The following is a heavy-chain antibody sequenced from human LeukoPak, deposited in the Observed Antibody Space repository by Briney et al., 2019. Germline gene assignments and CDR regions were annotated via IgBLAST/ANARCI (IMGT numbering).Heavy chain of an antibody. V-gene: IGHV1-18*04. CDR1: GYTFTGYY. J-gene: IGHJ6*03. D-gene: IGHD3-16*01. CDR3: ARDYQPWYYDYVWGSYDTPMDV. CDR2: ISAYNGNT. Sequence: GASVKVSCKASGYTFTGYYMHWVRQAPGQGLEWMGWISAYNGNTNYAQKLQGRVTMTTDTSTSTAYMELRSLRSDDTAVYYCARDYQPWYYDYVWGSYDTPMDVWGKGTTVTISS.